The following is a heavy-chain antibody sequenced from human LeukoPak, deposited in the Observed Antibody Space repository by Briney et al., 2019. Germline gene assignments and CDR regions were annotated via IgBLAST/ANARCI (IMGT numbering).Heavy chain of an antibody. J-gene: IGHJ5*02. V-gene: IGHV5-51*01. CDR2: IYPNDSHT. CDR1: GYRFTYYW. CDR3: ARLPNSGADLTWFDP. D-gene: IGHD3-10*01. Sequence: GESLKISCKASGYRFTYYWIAWVRQMPGKGLEWMGIIYPNDSHTRYSPSFQGQVTISVDKSISTAYLLWSSLKASDTAMYYCARLPNSGADLTWFDPWGQGTLVTVSS.